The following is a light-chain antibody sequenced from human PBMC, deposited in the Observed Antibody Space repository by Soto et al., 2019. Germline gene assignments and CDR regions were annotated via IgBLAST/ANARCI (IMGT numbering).Light chain of an antibody. CDR1: QTVSSN. V-gene: IGKV3-15*01. J-gene: IGKJ1*01. CDR3: QQYNKWPPKT. CDR2: GAS. Sequence: EIVMTQSPATLSVSPGERATLSCRASQTVSSNLAWYQQKPGQAPRLLIYGASTRATGIPARFSGGGSGTEFTLTISSLQSEDLAVYYCQQYNKWPPKTFGQGTKVEIK.